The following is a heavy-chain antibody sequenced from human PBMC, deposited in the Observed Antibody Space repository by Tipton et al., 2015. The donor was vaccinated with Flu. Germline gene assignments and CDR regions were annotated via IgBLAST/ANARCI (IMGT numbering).Heavy chain of an antibody. J-gene: IGHJ4*02. CDR1: GYSISSGYY. CDR2: IFHGGST. CDR3: ATYYYGSGTQSAFDY. Sequence: TLSLTCTVSGYSISSGYYWGWIRQPPGKGLEWIGSIFHGGSTYYNPSLKSRVTISVDTSKNQFSLKLSSVTAADTAVYYCATYYYGSGTQSAFDYWSQGTLVTVSS. D-gene: IGHD3-10*01. V-gene: IGHV4-38-2*02.